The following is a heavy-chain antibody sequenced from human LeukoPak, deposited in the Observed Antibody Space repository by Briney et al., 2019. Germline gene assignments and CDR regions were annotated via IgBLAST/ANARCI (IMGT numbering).Heavy chain of an antibody. D-gene: IGHD6-6*01. CDR1: GGSISSSNW. CDR3: ARVLFWSSSSNLDWFDP. Sequence: SGTLSLTCAVSGGSISSSNWWSWVRQPPGKGLEWIGEIYHSGSTNYNPSLKSRVTISVDTSKNQFSLKLSSVTAADTAVYYCARVLFWSSSSNLDWFDPWGQGTLVTVSS. CDR2: IYHSGST. V-gene: IGHV4-4*02. J-gene: IGHJ5*02.